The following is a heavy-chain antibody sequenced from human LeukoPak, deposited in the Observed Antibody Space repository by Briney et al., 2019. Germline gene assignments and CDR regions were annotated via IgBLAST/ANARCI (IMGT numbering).Heavy chain of an antibody. V-gene: IGHV3-66*01. D-gene: IGHD3-22*01. Sequence: PGGSLRLSCAASGFTVSSNYMSWVRQAPGKGLEWVSVLYSGCSTHYAGSVKGRFTMSRDNSKNTLYLQMNSLRGEDTAVYYCARNIVVGDTDYFDYWGQGTLVTVSS. J-gene: IGHJ4*02. CDR2: LYSGCST. CDR3: ARNIVVGDTDYFDY. CDR1: GFTVSSNY.